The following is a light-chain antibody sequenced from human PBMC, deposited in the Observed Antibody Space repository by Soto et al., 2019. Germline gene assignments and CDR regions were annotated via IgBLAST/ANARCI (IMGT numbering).Light chain of an antibody. Sequence: NFLTQSPATLSLSPRERATLSYRASQSVGSYLTRYQQKPGQAPRLLIYDASGRATCIPAKLSGSRGGTDGTLTISSLETEDVAVYYCQQGSNWPITFGQGTRLEIK. CDR1: QSVGSY. CDR2: DAS. J-gene: IGKJ5*01. CDR3: QQGSNWPIT. V-gene: IGKV3-11*01.